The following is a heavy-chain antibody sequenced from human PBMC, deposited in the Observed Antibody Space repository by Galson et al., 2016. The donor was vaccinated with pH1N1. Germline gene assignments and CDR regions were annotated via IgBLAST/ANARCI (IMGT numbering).Heavy chain of an antibody. D-gene: IGHD4-17*01. CDR3: VKGGDFDQ. J-gene: IGHJ4*02. V-gene: IGHV1-3*01. CDR1: GYTFTTYG. CDR2: TNCGNGDT. Sequence: SVKVSGKASGYTFTTYGIHWVRQAPGQRLQWMGWTNCGNGDTRYAERFQGRVTISRDTSTTTVYMDLTNLRPEDTAVFYCVKGGDFDQWGQGTLVTVSS.